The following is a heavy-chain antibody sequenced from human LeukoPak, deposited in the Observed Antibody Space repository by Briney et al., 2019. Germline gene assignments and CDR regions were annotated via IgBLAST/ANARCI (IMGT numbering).Heavy chain of an antibody. Sequence: GGSLRLSCAASGFTFSYYNMSWIRQAPGKGLEWVSYVSGSGDIASYADSVRGRFTISRDNAKNQLYLQMNNLGVEDTAVYYCARDYCSGASCLRIQTLDFWGQGTLVSVSS. V-gene: IGHV3-11*06. J-gene: IGHJ4*02. CDR1: GFTFSYYN. CDR3: ARDYCSGASCLRIQTLDF. D-gene: IGHD2-15*01. CDR2: VSGSGDIA.